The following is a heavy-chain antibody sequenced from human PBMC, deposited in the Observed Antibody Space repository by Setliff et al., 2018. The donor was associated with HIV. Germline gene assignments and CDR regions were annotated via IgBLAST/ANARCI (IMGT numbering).Heavy chain of an antibody. Sequence: PSETLSLTCTVSGDSISSVDHYWSWIRQTPGKGLEWIGYIFNTGSTYYKSSLASRLTMSIDTSRNQFSLKLRSVTAADTAVFYCARMSVSAAVYFDSWGQGTLVTVSS. J-gene: IGHJ4*02. D-gene: IGHD6-25*01. V-gene: IGHV4-30-4*08. CDR1: GDSISSVDHY. CDR3: ARMSVSAAVYFDS. CDR2: IFNTGST.